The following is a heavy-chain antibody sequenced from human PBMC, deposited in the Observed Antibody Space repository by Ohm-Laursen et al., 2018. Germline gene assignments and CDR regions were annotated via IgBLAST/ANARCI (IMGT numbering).Heavy chain of an antibody. J-gene: IGHJ6*02. CDR1: GFTFSSYS. V-gene: IGHV3-48*01. CDR2: ISSSSSTI. Sequence: SLRLSCTAPGFTFSSYSMNWVRQAPGKGLEWVSYISSSSSTIYYADSVKGRFTISRDNAKNSLYLQMNSLRAEDTAVYYCAKGIINYYYGMDVWGQGTTVTVSS. CDR3: AKGIINYYYGMDV. D-gene: IGHD1-14*01.